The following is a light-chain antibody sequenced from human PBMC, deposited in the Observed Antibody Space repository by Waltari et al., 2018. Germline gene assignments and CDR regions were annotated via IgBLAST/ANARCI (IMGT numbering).Light chain of an antibody. CDR3: SSYTTSSAPGV. CDR1: DSAVGPYDF. Sequence: QSALTQPASVSGSPGQSIPISCSGTDSAVGPYDFGPWYQQHPGKAPHLIIYEVSNRPSGISNRFSASKSGNTASLTISGLQAEDEADYYCSSYTTSSAPGVFGTGTRVTVL. J-gene: IGLJ1*01. CDR2: EVS. V-gene: IGLV2-14*01.